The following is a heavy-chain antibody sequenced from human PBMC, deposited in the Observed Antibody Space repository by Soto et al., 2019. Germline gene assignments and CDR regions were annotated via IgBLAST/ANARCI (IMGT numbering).Heavy chain of an antibody. J-gene: IGHJ6*02. V-gene: IGHV1-2*02. Sequence: ASVKVSCKASGYTFTGYYMHWVRQAPGQGLEWMGWINPNSGGRNYAQKFQGRVTMTRDTSISTAYMELSRLRSDDTAVYYCAREGSGGVAAAATYYYGMDVWGQGTTVTVSS. D-gene: IGHD6-13*01. CDR1: GYTFTGYY. CDR2: INPNSGGR. CDR3: AREGSGGVAAAATYYYGMDV.